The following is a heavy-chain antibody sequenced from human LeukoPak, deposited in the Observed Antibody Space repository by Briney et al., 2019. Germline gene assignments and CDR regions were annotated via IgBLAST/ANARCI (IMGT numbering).Heavy chain of an antibody. J-gene: IGHJ4*02. CDR3: ARGYSSGWYVMWY. V-gene: IGHV4-39*07. Sequence: SETLSLTCTVSGGSISSSSYYWGWIRQPPGKGLEWIGSIYYSGSTYYNPSLKSRVTISVDTSKNQFSLKLSSVTAADTAVYYCARGYSSGWYVMWYWGQGTLVTVSS. CDR2: IYYSGST. CDR1: GGSISSSSYY. D-gene: IGHD6-19*01.